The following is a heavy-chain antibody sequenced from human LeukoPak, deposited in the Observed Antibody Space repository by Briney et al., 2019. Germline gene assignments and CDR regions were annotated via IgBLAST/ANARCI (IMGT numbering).Heavy chain of an antibody. Sequence: SGPTLVNPTQTLTLTCTFSGFSLSTSGMCVSWIRQPPGKALEWLARIDWDDDKYHSTSLKTRLTISKDTSKNQVVLTMTNMDPVDTATYYCARTSTTVKSFDYWGQGTLVTVSS. D-gene: IGHD4-17*01. J-gene: IGHJ4*02. V-gene: IGHV2-70*11. CDR1: GFSLSTSGMC. CDR2: IDWDDDK. CDR3: ARTSTTVKSFDY.